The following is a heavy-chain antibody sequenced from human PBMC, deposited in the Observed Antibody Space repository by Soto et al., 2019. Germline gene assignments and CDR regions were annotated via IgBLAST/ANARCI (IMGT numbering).Heavy chain of an antibody. V-gene: IGHV4-31*03. J-gene: IGHJ5*01. CDR3: ARAAGYSGYDWFDS. D-gene: IGHD5-12*01. CDR1: GGSISSGGYY. Sequence: SETLSLTCTVSGGSISSGGYYWSWVRQHPGKGLEWIGYIYYSGSTFYNPSLKSRVTMSVDTSKNQFSLKLSSVTAADTAVYYCARAAGYSGYDWFDSWGQGTLVPVSP. CDR2: IYYSGST.